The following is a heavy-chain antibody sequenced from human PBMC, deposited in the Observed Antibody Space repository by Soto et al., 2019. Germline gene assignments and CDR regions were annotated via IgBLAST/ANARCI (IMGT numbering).Heavy chain of an antibody. D-gene: IGHD3-16*01. CDR2: IVPIFGTA. Sequence: QVQLVQSGAVVKKPGSSVKVSCKASGGTFSSYAISWVRQAPGQGLEWMGGIVPIFGTANYAQKFQGRVTITADESTSTAHMELSSLRSEDTAVYFCARSAGGDYVWGSFWGVGNWFDPWGQGTLVTVSS. CDR1: GGTFSSYA. V-gene: IGHV1-69*12. CDR3: ARSAGGDYVWGSFWGVGNWFDP. J-gene: IGHJ5*02.